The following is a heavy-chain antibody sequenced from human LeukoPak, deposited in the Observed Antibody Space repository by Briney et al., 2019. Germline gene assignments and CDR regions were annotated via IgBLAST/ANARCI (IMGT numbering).Heavy chain of an antibody. CDR2: INYRGST. V-gene: IGHV4-31*03. CDR1: GASITSGAFY. CDR3: ARDLQDSGSYPTWFDP. Sequence: PSQTLSLTCTVCGASITSGAFYWSWIRQPPGKGLEFIGYINYRGSTYYNPSLDSRLSISVDTSKNQFSLTLASVTAADTAIYYCARDLQDSGSYPTWFDPWGQGILVYVSS. J-gene: IGHJ5*02. D-gene: IGHD1-26*01.